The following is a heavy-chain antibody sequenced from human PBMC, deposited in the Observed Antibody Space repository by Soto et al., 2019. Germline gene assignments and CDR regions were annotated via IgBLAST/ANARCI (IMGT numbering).Heavy chain of an antibody. CDR1: GGSISSGGYY. D-gene: IGHD5-12*01. V-gene: IGHV4-31*03. Sequence: SETLSLTCTVSGGSISSGGYYWSWIRQHPGKGLEWIGYIYYSGSTYYNPSLKSRVTISVDTSKNQFSLKLSSVTAADTAAYYCARGGYDYFDYWGQGTLVTVSS. CDR2: IYYSGST. CDR3: ARGGYDYFDY. J-gene: IGHJ4*02.